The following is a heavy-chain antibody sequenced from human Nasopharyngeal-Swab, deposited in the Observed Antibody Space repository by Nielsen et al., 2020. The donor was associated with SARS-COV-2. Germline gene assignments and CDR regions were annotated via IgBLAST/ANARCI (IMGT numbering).Heavy chain of an antibody. Sequence: SCAASGFTFSSYGMHWVRQAPGKGLEWVAVISYDGSNKYYADSVKGRFTISRDNAKNSLYLQMNSLRDEDTAVYYCARDRAPYCGGDCYSLNYWGQGTLVTVSS. CDR2: ISYDGSNK. J-gene: IGHJ4*02. D-gene: IGHD2-21*02. V-gene: IGHV3-30*03. CDR3: ARDRAPYCGGDCYSLNY. CDR1: GFTFSSYG.